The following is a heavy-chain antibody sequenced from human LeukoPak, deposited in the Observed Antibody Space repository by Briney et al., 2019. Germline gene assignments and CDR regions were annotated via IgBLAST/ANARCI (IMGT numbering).Heavy chain of an antibody. D-gene: IGHD2-21*01. CDR3: ARDRPTGASRVFVVQ. Sequence: GGSLRLSCTASGFTFSTYAMTWVRQAPGKGLEWISSMSSGSSYIYYADSVRGRFTISRDNTKNSLYLEMNNLRGEDTAIYYCARDRPTGASRVFVVQWGQGTPVTVSS. CDR1: GFTFSTYA. J-gene: IGHJ4*02. V-gene: IGHV3-21*06. CDR2: MSSGSSYI.